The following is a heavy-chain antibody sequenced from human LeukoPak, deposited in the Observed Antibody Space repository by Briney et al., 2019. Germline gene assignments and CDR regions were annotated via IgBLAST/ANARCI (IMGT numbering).Heavy chain of an antibody. CDR1: GFAFNNYA. J-gene: IGHJ4*02. V-gene: IGHV3-23*01. Sequence: GASLRLSCAASGFAFNNYAMNWVRQTPHKGLEWVSSFIGGGSDTYHADSVKGRFTISRDNSKNTLYPQMNSLRAEDTAVYYCVKDGHMDSGWYYFDYWGQGTLVTVSS. CDR3: VKDGHMDSGWYYFDY. D-gene: IGHD6-19*01. CDR2: FIGGGSDT.